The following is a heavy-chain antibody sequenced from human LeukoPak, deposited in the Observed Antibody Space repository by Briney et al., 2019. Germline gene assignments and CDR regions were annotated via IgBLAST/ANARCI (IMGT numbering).Heavy chain of an antibody. Sequence: GGALRLSCAASGFTFSSYAMSWVRQAPGKGLEWVSAIRDSGSSTHYADSVKGRFTTSRDNSKNTLYLQMNSLRAEDTAVYYCARDRGGDGYSHFDYWGQGTLVAVSS. CDR3: ARDRGGDGYSHFDY. D-gene: IGHD5-24*01. CDR2: IRDSGSST. CDR1: GFTFSSYA. V-gene: IGHV3-23*01. J-gene: IGHJ4*02.